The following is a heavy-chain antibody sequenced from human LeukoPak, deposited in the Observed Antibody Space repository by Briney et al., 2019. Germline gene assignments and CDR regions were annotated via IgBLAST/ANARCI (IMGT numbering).Heavy chain of an antibody. CDR2: ISSSGGNT. Sequence: GGSLRLSCAASGFTFSSYGMTWVRQAPGKGLEWVSTISSSGGNTYYADSVKGRFTISRDDSKNTLYLQMNSLRAEDTAVYYCEKRETMDIVVVPAASPLRYWGQGTLVAVSS. CDR1: GFTFSSYG. J-gene: IGHJ4*02. V-gene: IGHV3-23*01. CDR3: EKRETMDIVVVPAASPLRY. D-gene: IGHD2-2*03.